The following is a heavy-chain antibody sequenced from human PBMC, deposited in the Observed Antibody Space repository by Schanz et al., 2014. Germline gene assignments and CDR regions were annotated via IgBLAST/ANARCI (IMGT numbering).Heavy chain of an antibody. D-gene: IGHD6-13*01. CDR2: ISNNGDST. CDR3: ATASSPVREAGAGSSFHL. V-gene: IGHV3-64*04. CDR1: GFTFSTFA. J-gene: IGHJ5*02. Sequence: VQLVESGGDLVQPGGSLRLSCSASGFTFSTFAMHWVRQAPGKGLEYISAISNNGDSTYYADSVKGRFTISRDDSQSTLYLQMNSLKIEDTAVYYCATASSPVREAGAGSSFHLWGQGTLVTVSP.